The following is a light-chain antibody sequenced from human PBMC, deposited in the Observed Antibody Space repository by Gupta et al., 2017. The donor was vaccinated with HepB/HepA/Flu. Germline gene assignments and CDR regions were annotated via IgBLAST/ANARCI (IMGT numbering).Light chain of an antibody. CDR1: NIGGYS. V-gene: IGLV3-21*04. CDR2: YDL. J-gene: IGLJ1*01. Sequence: SYVLTQPPSVSVVPGMSAMSACGGCNIGGYSVHWYQQTSGPAPVVVISYDLDRPSGIPERFSGSKSGNTATLTISRVEAGDKADYYCTAWNSSRNHLLFGAGTKLTVL. CDR3: TAWNSSRNHLL.